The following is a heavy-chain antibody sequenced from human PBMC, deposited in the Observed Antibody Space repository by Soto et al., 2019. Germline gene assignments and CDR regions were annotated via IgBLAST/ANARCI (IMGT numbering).Heavy chain of an antibody. Sequence: ASVKVSCKVSGYTLTELSMHWVRQAPGKGLEWMGGFDPEDGETIYAQKFQGRVTMTEDTSTDTAYMELSSLRSEDTAVYYCATTQYYYDSSGYNTGQSWFDPWGQGTLVTV. D-gene: IGHD3-22*01. J-gene: IGHJ5*02. V-gene: IGHV1-24*01. CDR3: ATTQYYYDSSGYNTGQSWFDP. CDR2: FDPEDGET. CDR1: GYTLTELS.